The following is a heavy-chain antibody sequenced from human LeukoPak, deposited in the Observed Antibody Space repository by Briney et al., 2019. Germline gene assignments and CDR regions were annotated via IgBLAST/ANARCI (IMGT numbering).Heavy chain of an antibody. CDR3: AKGLRRDGYNLVDY. V-gene: IGHV3-23*01. D-gene: IGHD5-24*01. CDR1: GFTFSSYE. J-gene: IGHJ4*02. CDR2: ISGSGGST. Sequence: PGGSLRLSCAASGFTFSSYEMNWVRQAPGKGLEWVSAISGSGGSTYYADSVKGRFTISRDNSKNTLYLQMNSLRAEDTAVYYCAKGLRRDGYNLVDYWGQGTLVTVSS.